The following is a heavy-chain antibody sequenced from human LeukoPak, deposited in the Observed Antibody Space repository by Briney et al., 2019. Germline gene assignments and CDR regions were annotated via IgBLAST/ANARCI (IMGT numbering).Heavy chain of an antibody. V-gene: IGHV3-33*01. D-gene: IGHD1-26*01. CDR2: IWYDGNSQ. CDR3: ARGGSYPGC. Sequence: PGTSLRLSCAASGFTFNSYGMHWVRQAPGKGLEWVAAIWYDGNSQYYADSVKGRFTISRDNSKNTLYLQLNSLRVEDTAVYYCARGGSYPGCWGQGTLVTVSS. J-gene: IGHJ4*02. CDR1: GFTFNSYG.